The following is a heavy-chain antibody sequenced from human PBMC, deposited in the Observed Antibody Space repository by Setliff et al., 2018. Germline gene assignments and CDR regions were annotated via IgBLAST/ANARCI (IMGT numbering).Heavy chain of an antibody. D-gene: IGHD6-13*01. CDR2: INTRTGNP. J-gene: IGHJ4*02. Sequence: ASVKVSCKASGYTPTTYFMNWVRQAPGQGLEWMGYINTRTGNPMYAQGFTGRFVFSLDPSVSTAYLQISSLKAEDTALYYCATGSLVAAGTGHWGQGTLVTV. V-gene: IGHV7-4-1*02. CDR1: GYTPTTYF. CDR3: ATGSLVAAGTGH.